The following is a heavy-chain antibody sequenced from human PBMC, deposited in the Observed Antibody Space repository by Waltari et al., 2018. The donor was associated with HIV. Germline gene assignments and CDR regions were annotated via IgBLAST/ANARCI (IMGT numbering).Heavy chain of an antibody. Sequence: EVKKPGASVKVSCKASGYTFTTYTVQWVRQAPGQRLEWMGGINSGNGNTKYSQKFQGRVTITRDTSASTAYMELSSLRSEDTAVYYCARDSGFDYWGQGTLVTVSS. V-gene: IGHV1-3*01. D-gene: IGHD6-25*01. J-gene: IGHJ4*02. CDR3: ARDSGFDY. CDR1: GYTFTTYT. CDR2: INSGNGNT.